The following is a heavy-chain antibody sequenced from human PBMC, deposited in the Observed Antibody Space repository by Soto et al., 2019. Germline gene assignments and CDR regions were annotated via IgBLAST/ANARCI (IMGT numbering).Heavy chain of an antibody. CDR3: ARDSSSSDYYYYYGMDV. Sequence: QVPLVQSGAEVKKPGASVKVSCKASGSTFTSYGISWVRQAPGQGHEWMGWISAYNGNTNYAQKLQGRVTITTDTSTSTAYMERRSLRSDDTAVYYCARDSSSSDYYYYYGMDVWGQVTTVTVSS. CDR2: ISAYNGNT. D-gene: IGHD6-6*01. V-gene: IGHV1-18*01. J-gene: IGHJ6*01. CDR1: GSTFTSYG.